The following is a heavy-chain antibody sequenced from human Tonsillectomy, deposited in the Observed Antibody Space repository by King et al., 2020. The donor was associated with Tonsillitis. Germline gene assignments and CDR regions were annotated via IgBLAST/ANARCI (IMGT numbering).Heavy chain of an antibody. CDR1: GFTFSGFT. J-gene: IGHJ4*02. CDR3: TGAVAGQFDF. Sequence: VQLVESGGGLVQPGGSLKLSCAASGFTFSGFTMHWVRQASGKGLEWVGRLRSKANSYATPYAASVKGRFTISRDDSKNTAYLQLNSLKTEDTAVYYCTGAVAGQFDFWGQGTLVTVSS. CDR2: LRSKANSYAT. D-gene: IGHD6-19*01. V-gene: IGHV3-73*02.